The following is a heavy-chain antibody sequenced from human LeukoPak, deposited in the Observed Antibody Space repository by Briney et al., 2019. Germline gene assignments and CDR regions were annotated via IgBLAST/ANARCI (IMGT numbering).Heavy chain of an antibody. D-gene: IGHD6-13*01. Sequence: PSETLSLTCAVYGGSFSGYYWSWIRQPPGRGLEWIAEINHSGSTNYNPSLKSRVTISVDTSKNQFSLKLSSVTAADTAVYYCARAVYSSSWYGSDYWGQGTLVTVSS. CDR2: INHSGST. J-gene: IGHJ4*02. CDR3: ARAVYSSSWYGSDY. V-gene: IGHV4-34*01. CDR1: GGSFSGYY.